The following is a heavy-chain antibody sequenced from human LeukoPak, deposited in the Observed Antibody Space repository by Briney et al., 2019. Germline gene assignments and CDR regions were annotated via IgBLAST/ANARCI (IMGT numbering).Heavy chain of an antibody. CDR3: ARASSGSYRLDY. Sequence: GGSLRLSCAASGITFSSHAMSWVRQAPWKGLEWVSAISGGGGSTDYADSGKGRFTISRDNSKNTLYLQMSSLRAEDTAVYYCARASSGSYRLDYWGQGTLVTVSS. CDR1: GITFSSHA. D-gene: IGHD1-26*01. V-gene: IGHV3-23*01. CDR2: ISGGGGST. J-gene: IGHJ4*02.